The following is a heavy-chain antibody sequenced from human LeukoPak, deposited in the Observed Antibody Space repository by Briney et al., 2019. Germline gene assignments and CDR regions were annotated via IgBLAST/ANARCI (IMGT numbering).Heavy chain of an antibody. Sequence: TGGSLRLSCAASGXTFSNYAMSWVRQAPGKGLEWVSVISGSGGSTYHADSVKGRFTISRDNSKNTLYLQMNSLRAEDTAVYYCAKGEGVRAFDIWGQGTMVTVSS. CDR1: GXTFSNYA. CDR2: ISGSGGST. J-gene: IGHJ3*02. V-gene: IGHV3-23*01. D-gene: IGHD3-10*01. CDR3: AKGEGVRAFDI.